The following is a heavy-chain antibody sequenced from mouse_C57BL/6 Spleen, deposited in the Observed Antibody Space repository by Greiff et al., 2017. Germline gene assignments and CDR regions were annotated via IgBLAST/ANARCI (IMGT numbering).Heavy chain of an antibody. CDR3: ASRYGNTYAMDY. CDR1: GFSLTSYG. V-gene: IGHV2-6*01. CDR2: IWGVGST. Sequence: QVQLQQSGPGLVAPSQSLSITCTVSGFSLTSYGVDWVRQSPGKGLEWLGVIWGVGSTNYNSALKSRLSISKDNSKSQVFLKMNSLQTDDTAMYYCASRYGNTYAMDYWGQGTSVTVSS. D-gene: IGHD2-1*01. J-gene: IGHJ4*01.